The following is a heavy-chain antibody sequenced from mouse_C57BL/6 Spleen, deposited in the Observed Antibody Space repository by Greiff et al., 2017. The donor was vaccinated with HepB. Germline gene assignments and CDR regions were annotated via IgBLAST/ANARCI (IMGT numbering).Heavy chain of an antibody. V-gene: IGHV1-20*01. Sequence: VQLQQSGPELVKPGDSVKISCKASGYSFTGYFMNWVIQSHGKSLEWIGRINPYNGDTFYNQKFKGKATLTVDKSSSTAHMELRSLTSEDSAVYYCARGNYYGRFDYWGQGTTLTVSS. J-gene: IGHJ2*01. CDR1: GYSFTGYF. CDR2: INPYNGDT. D-gene: IGHD1-1*01. CDR3: ARGNYYGRFDY.